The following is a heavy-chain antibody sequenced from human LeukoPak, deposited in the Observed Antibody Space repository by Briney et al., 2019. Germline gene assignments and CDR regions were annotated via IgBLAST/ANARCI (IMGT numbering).Heavy chain of an antibody. J-gene: IGHJ3*02. CDR1: GFTFSAYW. V-gene: IGHV3-7*01. CDR3: AGSWGYRAFDI. Sequence: GRTLRLSCAASGFTFSAYWMSWVRQAPGKGLEWVANINQDGSDKYYVDSVKGRFTISRDNAKNSLYLQMNSLRAEDTAVYYCAGSWGYRAFDIWGQGTMVTVSS. D-gene: IGHD3-16*01. CDR2: INQDGSDK.